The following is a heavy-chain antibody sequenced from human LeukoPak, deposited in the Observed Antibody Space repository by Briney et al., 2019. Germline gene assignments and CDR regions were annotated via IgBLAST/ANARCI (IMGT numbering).Heavy chain of an antibody. CDR1: GYRFNAYW. V-gene: IGHV5-51*01. CDR2: IYPDDSDT. J-gene: IGHJ3*01. D-gene: IGHD3-22*01. CDR3: ARPDITSYYDSRGYDAFDV. Sequence: GESLKISCKGSGYRFNAYWIAWVRQMPGKGLEWMGIIYPDDSDTRYSPSFQGQVTISADRSVRTAYLQWSSLKASDTAMYYCARPDITSYYDSRGYDAFDVWGQGTMVTVSS.